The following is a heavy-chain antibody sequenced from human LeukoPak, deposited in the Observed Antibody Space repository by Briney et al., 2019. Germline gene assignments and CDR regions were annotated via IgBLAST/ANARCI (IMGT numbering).Heavy chain of an antibody. Sequence: ASVKVSCKASGYPFTSYYMTWVRQAPGQVLEWMGVINPSGGDTRYAQNFQGRVTMTRDSSTSTVYMELSSPRSEDTALYYCARVVGVYTKVDYWGQGTLVTVTS. CDR3: ARVVGVYTKVDY. J-gene: IGHJ4*02. V-gene: IGHV1-46*01. CDR2: INPSGGDT. CDR1: GYPFTSYY. D-gene: IGHD5/OR15-5a*01.